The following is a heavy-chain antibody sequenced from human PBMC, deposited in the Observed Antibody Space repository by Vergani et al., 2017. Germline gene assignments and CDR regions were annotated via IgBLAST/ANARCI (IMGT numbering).Heavy chain of an antibody. CDR2: IYYRGST. V-gene: IGHV4-59*08. CDR1: GGSISSYY. J-gene: IGHJ3*02. CDR3: ARLMSLVTAQDAFDI. Sequence: QVQLQESGPGLVKPSETLSLTCTVSGGSISSYYWSWIRQPPGKGLEWIGYIYYRGSTNYNPSLKSRVTISVDTSKNQFSLKLSSVTAADTAVYYCARLMSLVTAQDAFDIWGQGTMVTVSS. D-gene: IGHD2-21*02.